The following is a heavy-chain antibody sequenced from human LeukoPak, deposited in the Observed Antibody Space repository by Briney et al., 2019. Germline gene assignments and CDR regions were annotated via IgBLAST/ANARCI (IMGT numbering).Heavy chain of an antibody. Sequence: GGSLRLSCAASGFSFPNFALTWVRQAPGKGLQWVSTISGNTLSIYYADSVKGRFTISRDNSKNTLYLQMNSLRAEDTAVYYCARGDDQWLVPHFDYWGQGTLVTVSS. CDR3: ARGDDQWLVPHFDY. CDR2: ISGNTLSI. CDR1: GFSFPNFA. D-gene: IGHD6-19*01. V-gene: IGHV3-23*01. J-gene: IGHJ4*02.